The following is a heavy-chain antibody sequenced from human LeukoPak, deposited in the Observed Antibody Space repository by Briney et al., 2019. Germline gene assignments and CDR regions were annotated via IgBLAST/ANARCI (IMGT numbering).Heavy chain of an antibody. Sequence: GESLKISCKGSGYSFTSYWIGWVRQMPGKGLEWMGIIYPGDSDTRYSPSFQGQVTISADKSISTAYLQWSSLKASDTAMYYCARPSPYSGSYEDAFDXWGQGTMVTV. D-gene: IGHD1-26*01. CDR2: IYPGDSDT. CDR3: ARPSPYSGSYEDAFDX. V-gene: IGHV5-51*01. J-gene: IGHJ3*02. CDR1: GYSFTSYW.